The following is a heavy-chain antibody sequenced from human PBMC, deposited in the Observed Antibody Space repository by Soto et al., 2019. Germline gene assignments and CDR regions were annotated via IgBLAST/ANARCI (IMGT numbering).Heavy chain of an antibody. CDR3: VRGSDYSVYEIDAFDM. Sequence: TGGSLRLSCAASGFTFSNCWMHWVRQAPGKGLVWVSRINSDGSTTRYAGSVKGRFTISRDNAKNTLYLQMNSLRAEDTAVYYCVRGSDYSVYEIDAFDMSGQATMVTVSS. CDR1: GFTFSNCW. J-gene: IGHJ3*02. D-gene: IGHD4-17*01. CDR2: INSDGSTT. V-gene: IGHV3-74*01.